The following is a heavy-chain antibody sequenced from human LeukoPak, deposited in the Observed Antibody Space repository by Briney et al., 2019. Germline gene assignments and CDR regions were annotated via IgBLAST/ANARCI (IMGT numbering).Heavy chain of an antibody. CDR3: ARMGSYGDYGGGINYYYYYGMDV. J-gene: IGHJ6*02. CDR2: IYYSGST. V-gene: IGHV4-59*08. D-gene: IGHD4-17*01. Sequence: SETLSLTCTVSGGSVSSYYWSWIRQPPGKGLEWIGYIYYSGSTNYNPSLKSRVTISVDTSKNQFSLKLSSVTAADTAVYYCARMGSYGDYGGGINYYYYYGMDVWGQGTTVTVSS. CDR1: GGSVSSYY.